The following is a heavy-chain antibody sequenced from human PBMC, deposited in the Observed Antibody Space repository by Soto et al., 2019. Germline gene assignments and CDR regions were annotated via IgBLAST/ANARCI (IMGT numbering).Heavy chain of an antibody. D-gene: IGHD3-9*01. J-gene: IGHJ6*02. V-gene: IGHV1-3*01. CDR1: GYTFTSYA. Sequence: ASVKVSCKASGYTFTSYAMHWVRQAPGQGLDWMGWINAGNGNTKYSQKFQGRVTITRDTSASTAYMELSSLRSEDTAVYYCARDPFVLRYLPYGMDVWGQGTTVTVSS. CDR3: ARDPFVLRYLPYGMDV. CDR2: INAGNGNT.